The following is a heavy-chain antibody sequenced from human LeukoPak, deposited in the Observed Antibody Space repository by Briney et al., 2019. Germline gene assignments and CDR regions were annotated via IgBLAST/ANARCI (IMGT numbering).Heavy chain of an antibody. Sequence: ASVKVSCKASGYTFTSYGISWVRQAPGQGLEWMGWISAYNGNTNYAQKLQGRVTMTTGKSTSTAYMELRSLRSDGTAVYYCARFRVLYYFDYWGQGTLVTVSS. J-gene: IGHJ4*02. V-gene: IGHV1-18*01. CDR2: ISAYNGNT. D-gene: IGHD5/OR15-5a*01. CDR3: ARFRVLYYFDY. CDR1: GYTFTSYG.